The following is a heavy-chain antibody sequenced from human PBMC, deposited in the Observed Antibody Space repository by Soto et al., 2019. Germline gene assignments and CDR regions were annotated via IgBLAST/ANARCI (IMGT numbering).Heavy chain of an antibody. CDR1: GGSFSGYY. Sequence: PSETLSLTCAVYGGSFSGYYWSWIRQPPGKGLEWIGEINHSGSTNYNPSLKSRVTISVDTSKNQFSLKLSSVTAADTAVYYCARGGITMVRGVIGPYYYYYGMDVWGQGTTVTVSS. D-gene: IGHD3-10*01. CDR2: INHSGST. V-gene: IGHV4-34*01. J-gene: IGHJ6*02. CDR3: ARGGITMVRGVIGPYYYYYGMDV.